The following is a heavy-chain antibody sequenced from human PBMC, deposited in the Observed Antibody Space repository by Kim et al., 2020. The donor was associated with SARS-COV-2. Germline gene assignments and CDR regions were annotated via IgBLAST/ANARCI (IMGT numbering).Heavy chain of an antibody. CDR2: IRSKANSYAT. J-gene: IGHJ3*02. CDR3: ARVNPIAGGWYDAFD. Sequence: GGSLRLSCAASGFTLSGSTVHWVRQASGKGLEWVGRIRSKANSYATAYAASVKNRFTISRDDSKNTAYLQLNSLKTEDTAVYYCARVNPIAGGWYDAFD. D-gene: IGHD6-19*01. CDR1: GFTLSGST. V-gene: IGHV3-73*01.